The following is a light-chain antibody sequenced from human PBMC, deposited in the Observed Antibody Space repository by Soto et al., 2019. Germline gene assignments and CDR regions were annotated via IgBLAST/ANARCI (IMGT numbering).Light chain of an antibody. CDR3: QQSHSTPVT. V-gene: IGKV1-39*01. Sequence: IQMTQSPSSLSASVGDRVTITCRASQSISSYLNWYQQKPGTAPKFLIYAASSLQSGVPSRFSGSGSGTDFTLTISSLQPDDFATYYCQQSHSTPVTFGGGTKVDNK. J-gene: IGKJ4*01. CDR1: QSISSY. CDR2: AAS.